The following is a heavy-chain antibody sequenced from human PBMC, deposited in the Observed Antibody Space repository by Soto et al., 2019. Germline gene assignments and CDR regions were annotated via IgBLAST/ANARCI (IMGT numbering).Heavy chain of an antibody. CDR1: GGTFSSYA. V-gene: IGHV1-69*01. CDR2: IIPIFGTA. J-gene: IGHJ5*02. D-gene: IGHD3-3*01. CDR3: ARVRVTIFGVVTQGWFDP. Sequence: QVQLVQSGAEVKKPGSSVKVSCKASGGTFSSYAIRWVRQAPGQGLEWMGGIIPIFGTANYAQKFQGRVTITADESTSTAYMELSSLRSEDTAVYYCARVRVTIFGVVTQGWFDPWGQGTLVTVSS.